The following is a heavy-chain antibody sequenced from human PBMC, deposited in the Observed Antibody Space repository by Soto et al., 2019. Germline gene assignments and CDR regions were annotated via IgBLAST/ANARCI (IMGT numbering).Heavy chain of an antibody. CDR2: IKSKTDGGTT. D-gene: IGHD3-16*01. CDR1: GFTFSNAW. CDR3: TTLIYDYIWGSPMGGDY. V-gene: IGHV3-15*01. J-gene: IGHJ4*02. Sequence: EVQLVESGGGLVKPGGSLRLSCAASGFTFSNAWMSWVRQAPGKGLEWVGRIKSKTDGGTTDCAAPVKGRFTISRDDSKNTLYLQMNSLKTEDTAVYYCTTLIYDYIWGSPMGGDYWGQGTLVTVSS.